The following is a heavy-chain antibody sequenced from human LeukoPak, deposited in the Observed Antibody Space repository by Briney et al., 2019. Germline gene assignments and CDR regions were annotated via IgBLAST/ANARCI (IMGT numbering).Heavy chain of an antibody. V-gene: IGHV4-59*08. CDR3: ARLASGSYGPLTPFDY. Sequence: PSETLSLTCTISGGSISSYYWSWIRQPPGKGLEWIGDIYHSGSTNYNPSLKSRVTISVDTSKNQFSLRLSSVTAADTAVYYSARLASGSYGPLTPFDYWGQGTLVTVSS. CDR2: IYHSGST. J-gene: IGHJ4*02. CDR1: GGSISSYY. D-gene: IGHD1-26*01.